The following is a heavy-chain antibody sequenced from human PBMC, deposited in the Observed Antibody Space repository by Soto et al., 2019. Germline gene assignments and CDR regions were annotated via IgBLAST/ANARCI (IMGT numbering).Heavy chain of an antibody. V-gene: IGHV3-23*01. CDR1: GFTFSTYA. D-gene: IGHD5-12*01. J-gene: IGHJ3*02. CDR3: AKWFQDLVASFYI. Sequence: EEQLLESGGGLVQPGGSLRLSCAASGFTFSTYAMSWVRQAPGKGLEWVSAISGRGGSTYYAASVKGRFTISRDNSKKTLYLQMNSLEAGEPAVYYCAKWFQDLVASFYIWGQRTLVTASS. CDR2: ISGRGGST.